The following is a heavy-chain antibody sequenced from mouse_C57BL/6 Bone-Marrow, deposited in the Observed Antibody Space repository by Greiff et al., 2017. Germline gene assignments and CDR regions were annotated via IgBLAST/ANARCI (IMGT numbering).Heavy chain of an antibody. CDR3: ARDYGSYFDY. CDR2: IHPNSGST. CDR1: GYTFTSYW. V-gene: IGHV1-64*01. Sequence: QVQLQQPGAELVKPGASVKLSCKASGYTFTSYWMHWVKQRPGQGLEWIGMIHPNSGSTNYNEKFKSKATLTVDKSSSTSYMQRSSLTYEDSAVYYCARDYGSYFDYWGQGTTLTVSS. J-gene: IGHJ2*01. D-gene: IGHD1-1*01.